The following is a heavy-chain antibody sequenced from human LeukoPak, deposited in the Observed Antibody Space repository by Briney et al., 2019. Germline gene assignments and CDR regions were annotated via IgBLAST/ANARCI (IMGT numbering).Heavy chain of an antibody. V-gene: IGHV3-15*07. CDR2: IKSKTDGGTT. CDR1: GFTFSNAW. J-gene: IGHJ4*02. D-gene: IGHD3-3*01. Sequence: PGGSLRLSCAASGFTFSNAWMNWVRQAPGKGLEWVGRIKSKTDGGTTDYAAPVKCRFTISRDDSKNTLYLQMNSLKTEDTAVYYCTTEKVDFWSGYYGYWGQGTLVNVSS. CDR3: TTEKVDFWSGYYGY.